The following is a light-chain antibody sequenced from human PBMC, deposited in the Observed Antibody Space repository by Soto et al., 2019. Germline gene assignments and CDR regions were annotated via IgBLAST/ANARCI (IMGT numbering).Light chain of an antibody. Sequence: QSALTQPPSASGSPGQSVTISCTGTRNDIGAYEFVSWYRHHPGKAPKLIIYEVVQRPSGVPDRFSGSKSGNTVSLTVSGLQAADEADYYCKSYAGSNTYVFGTGTKV. J-gene: IGLJ1*01. CDR2: EVV. CDR1: RNDIGAYEF. V-gene: IGLV2-8*01. CDR3: KSYAGSNTYV.